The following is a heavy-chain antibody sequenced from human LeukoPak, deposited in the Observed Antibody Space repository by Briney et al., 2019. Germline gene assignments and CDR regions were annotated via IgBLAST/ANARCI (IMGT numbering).Heavy chain of an antibody. CDR1: GYTFTSYG. V-gene: IGHV1-18*01. CDR3: ARDEGRFGDSNFDY. Sequence: ASVKVSCKASGYTFTSYGISWVRQDPGQGLEWMGWISAYNGNTNYAQKLQGRVTMTTDTSTSTAYMELRSLRSDDTAVYYCARDEGRFGDSNFDYWGQGTLVTVSS. D-gene: IGHD2-21*01. J-gene: IGHJ4*02. CDR2: ISAYNGNT.